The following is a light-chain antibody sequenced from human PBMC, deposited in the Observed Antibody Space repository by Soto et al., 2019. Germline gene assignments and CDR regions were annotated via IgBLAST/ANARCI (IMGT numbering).Light chain of an antibody. CDR3: QQYGDSPRT. Sequence: EIGLTQSPGTLSLSPGERATLSCRASQRVSSNYVAWYQQKPGQAPSLLIYAASSRATGIPDRFSGSGSGTDFTLTISRLEAEDFAVYYCQQYGDSPRTFGQGTKVEFK. CDR1: QRVSSNY. J-gene: IGKJ1*01. V-gene: IGKV3-20*01. CDR2: AAS.